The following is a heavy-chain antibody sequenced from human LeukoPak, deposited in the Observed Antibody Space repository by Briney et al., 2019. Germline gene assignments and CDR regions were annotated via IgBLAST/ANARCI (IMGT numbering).Heavy chain of an antibody. CDR3: ARRGSSLSFDS. CDR1: GFSLSTSGVG. J-gene: IGHJ4*02. V-gene: IGHV2-5*01. CDR2: IYWNDDK. Sequence: SGPTLVNPTQTLTLTCTFSGFSLSTSGVGVGWIRQPPGKALEWLALIYWNDDKRYSPSLESRLTITKDTSKNQVVLTMTNMDPVDTATYYCARRGSSLSFDSWGQGTLVTVSS. D-gene: IGHD6-6*01.